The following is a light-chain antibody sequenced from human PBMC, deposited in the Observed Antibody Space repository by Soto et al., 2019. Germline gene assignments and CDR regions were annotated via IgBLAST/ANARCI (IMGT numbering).Light chain of an antibody. V-gene: IGKV3-20*01. CDR3: QQYGSSPCT. CDR2: GAS. Sequence: EIVLTQSPGTLSLSPGERATLSCRASQSVSSSYLAWYQQKPGQAPRLLIFGASSRATGIPDMFSGSGSGTDFTLTISRLEPEDFAVYYCQQYGSSPCTFGPGTKVDIK. J-gene: IGKJ3*01. CDR1: QSVSSSY.